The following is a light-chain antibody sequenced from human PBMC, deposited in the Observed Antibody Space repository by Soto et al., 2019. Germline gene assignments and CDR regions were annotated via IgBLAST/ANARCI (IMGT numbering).Light chain of an antibody. CDR1: QTVNSNS. CDR3: QEYGSSPPLT. J-gene: IGKJ4*01. CDR2: GAS. Sequence: EMVLTQSPGTLSLSPGERATLSCRASQTVNSNSLAWYQQKPGQAPRLLIYGASSRATGIPDRFSGTGSGTDLIPTINRLEPEDSAMYYCQEYGSSPPLTFAGGTQVEIK. V-gene: IGKV3-20*01.